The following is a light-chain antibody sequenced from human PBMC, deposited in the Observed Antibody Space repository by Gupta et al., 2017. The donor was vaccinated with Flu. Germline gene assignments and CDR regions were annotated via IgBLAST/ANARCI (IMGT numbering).Light chain of an antibody. CDR1: SSNIGSNP. CDR3: AAWDDSLNGHYV. CDR2: GNS. Sequence: QSVLAQPPSASETPGQRVTISCSGSSSNIGSNPVNWYQQVPGTPPKLLIYGNSQRPSGVPDRFSGSKSGTSASLAIRGLQSEDEADYYCAAWDDSLNGHYVFGTGTKVTVL. V-gene: IGLV1-44*01. J-gene: IGLJ1*01.